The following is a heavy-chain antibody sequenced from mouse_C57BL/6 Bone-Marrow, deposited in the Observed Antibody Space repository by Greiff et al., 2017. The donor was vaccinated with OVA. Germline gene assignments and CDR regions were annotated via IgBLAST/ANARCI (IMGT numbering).Heavy chain of an antibody. V-gene: IGHV5-9*01. Sequence: EVMLVESGGGLVKPGGSLKLSCAASGFTFSSYTMSWVRQTPEKRLEWVATISGGGGNTYYPDSVKGRFTISRDNAKNTLYLQMSSLRSEDTALYYCARDPYFDVWGTGTTVTVSS. CDR3: ARDPYFDV. CDR2: ISGGGGNT. CDR1: GFTFSSYT. J-gene: IGHJ1*03.